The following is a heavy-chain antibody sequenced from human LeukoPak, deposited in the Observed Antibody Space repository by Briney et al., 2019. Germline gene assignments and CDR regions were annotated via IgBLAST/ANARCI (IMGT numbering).Heavy chain of an antibody. CDR1: GGSISSYY. CDR3: ARGRGTDY. J-gene: IGHJ4*02. Sequence: SETLSLTCTVSGGSISSYYWSWIRQPPGKGLEWIGYIYYSGSTNYNPSLKSRVTISVDTSKNQFSLKLSSVTAADTAVYYCARGRGTDYWGQGTLVTVSS. V-gene: IGHV4-59*01. CDR2: IYYSGST.